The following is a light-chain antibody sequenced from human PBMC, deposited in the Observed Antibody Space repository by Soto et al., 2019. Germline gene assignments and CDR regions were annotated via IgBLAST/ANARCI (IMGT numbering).Light chain of an antibody. Sequence: EIVVTPSPATLSVYPRERANLSCIASQSVSNSYLAWYQQKPGQAPRLLIYGASSRATGIPDRFSGSGSGTDFTLTISRLEPEDFAVYYCQQYGSSPLPFGGVTKVDI. CDR2: GAS. CDR3: QQYGSSPLP. V-gene: IGKV3-20*01. CDR1: QSVSNSY. J-gene: IGKJ4*01.